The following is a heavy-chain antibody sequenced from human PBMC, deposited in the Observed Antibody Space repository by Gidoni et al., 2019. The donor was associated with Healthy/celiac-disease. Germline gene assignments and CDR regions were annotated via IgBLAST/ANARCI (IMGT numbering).Heavy chain of an antibody. Sequence: EVQQLESGGGLVQPGGSLRLPCAASGFTFSSYAMSWVRQAPGKGLEWVSAISGRGGSTYYADSVKGRFTISRDNSKNTLYLQMNSLRAEDTAVYYCAKDRVRIFLTWGQGTLVTVSS. D-gene: IGHD2-15*01. CDR2: ISGRGGST. CDR1: GFTFSSYA. V-gene: IGHV3-23*01. CDR3: AKDRVRIFLT. J-gene: IGHJ5*02.